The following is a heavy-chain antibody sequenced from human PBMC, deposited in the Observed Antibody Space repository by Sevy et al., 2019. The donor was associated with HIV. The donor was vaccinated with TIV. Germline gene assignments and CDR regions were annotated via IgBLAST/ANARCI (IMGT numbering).Heavy chain of an antibody. J-gene: IGHJ1*01. V-gene: IGHV3-30-3*01. Sequence: GGSLRLSCATSGFTFSSYSMHWVRQAPGKGLEWVATISYDGINKHYADSVKGLFSISRDNFKTALSLQMNSLRAEDTAVYFCALERLSSDVAEYFQNWGQGTLVTVSS. CDR1: GFTFSSYS. CDR2: ISYDGINK. CDR3: ALERLSSDVAEYFQN. D-gene: IGHD1-1*01.